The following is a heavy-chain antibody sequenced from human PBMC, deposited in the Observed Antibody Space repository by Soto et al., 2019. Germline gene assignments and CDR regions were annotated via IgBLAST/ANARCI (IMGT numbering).Heavy chain of an antibody. CDR1: GFTFSSYG. D-gene: IGHD3-9*01. Sequence: QVQLVESGGGVVQPGRSLRLSCAASGFTFSSYGMHWVRQAPGKGLEWVAVISYDGSNKYYADSVKGRFTISRDNSKNTLYLQMNSLRAEDTAVYYCAAISVLRYFDWLSASGAFDIWGQGTMVTVSS. J-gene: IGHJ3*02. CDR2: ISYDGSNK. V-gene: IGHV3-30*03. CDR3: AAISVLRYFDWLSASGAFDI.